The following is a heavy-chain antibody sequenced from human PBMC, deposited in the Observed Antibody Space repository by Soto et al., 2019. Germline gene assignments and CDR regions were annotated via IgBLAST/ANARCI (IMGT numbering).Heavy chain of an antibody. Sequence: GASVKVSCKASGYTFPTYGISWVRQAPGQGLEWMGWISVYNGNRNYAQNFQGRVTMTTDTSTTTAYMELRSLRSDDTAVYYCARDEEYCSGGSCYPQSLWSDYWGQGTLVTVSS. J-gene: IGHJ4*02. CDR1: GYTFPTYG. V-gene: IGHV1-18*01. D-gene: IGHD2-15*01. CDR2: ISVYNGNR. CDR3: ARDEEYCSGGSCYPQSLWSDY.